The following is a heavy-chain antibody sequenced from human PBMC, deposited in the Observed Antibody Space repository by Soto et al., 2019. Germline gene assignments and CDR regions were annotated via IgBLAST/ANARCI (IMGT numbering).Heavy chain of an antibody. D-gene: IGHD6-19*01. CDR3: AKGHRIAVAGTVD. J-gene: IGHJ4*02. V-gene: IGHV3-23*01. CDR1: GFTFSSYA. CDR2: ISGSGGST. Sequence: VGSLRLSCAASGFTFSSYALTWVRQAPGKGLEWVSTISGSGGSTYYADSVKGRFTISRDNSKNTLYLLMNSLRAEDTAVYYCAKGHRIAVAGTVDWGQGALVTVSS.